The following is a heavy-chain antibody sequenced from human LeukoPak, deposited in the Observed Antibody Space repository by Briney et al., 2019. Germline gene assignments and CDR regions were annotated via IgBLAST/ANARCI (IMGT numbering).Heavy chain of an antibody. Sequence: GGSLRLSCAPPGFTFSDYYMSWIRQAPGMGLEWVSYITTSDTTIYYADSVKGRFTISRDNAKNSLYLRMNSLRAEDTAVYYCAKSINYWFDSWGQGTLVTVSS. D-gene: IGHD1-1*01. CDR2: ITTSDTTI. CDR1: GFTFSDYY. J-gene: IGHJ5*01. V-gene: IGHV3-11*01. CDR3: AKSINYWFDS.